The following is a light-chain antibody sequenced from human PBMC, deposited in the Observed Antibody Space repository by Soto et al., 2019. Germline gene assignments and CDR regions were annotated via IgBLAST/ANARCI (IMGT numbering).Light chain of an antibody. V-gene: IGLV2-14*01. CDR1: SSDVGGYNY. Sequence: QSALTQPASVSGSPGQSITISCTGTSSDVGGYNYVSWYQQHPGKAPKLMIYDVTTRPSGVSNRFSGSKSGSTASLTISGLQAEDEADYYCSSYTGSSAYVFGPGTKLTVL. J-gene: IGLJ1*01. CDR2: DVT. CDR3: SSYTGSSAYV.